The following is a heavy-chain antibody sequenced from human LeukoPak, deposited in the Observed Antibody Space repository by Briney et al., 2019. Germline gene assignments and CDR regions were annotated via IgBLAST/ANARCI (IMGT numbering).Heavy chain of an antibody. V-gene: IGHV3-23*01. Sequence: GGSLRLSCAASGFTFSSYAMSWVRQAPGKGLEWVSAISGSGGSTYYADSVKGRFTISRDNSKNTLYLQMNSLRAEDTAVYYCAREGKGGYYGSGSFDDWGQGTLVTVS. CDR3: AREGKGGYYGSGSFDD. J-gene: IGHJ4*02. D-gene: IGHD3-10*01. CDR2: ISGSGGST. CDR1: GFTFSSYA.